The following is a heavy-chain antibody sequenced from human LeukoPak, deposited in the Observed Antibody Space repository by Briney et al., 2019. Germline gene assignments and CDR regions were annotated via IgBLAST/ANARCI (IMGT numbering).Heavy chain of an antibody. Sequence: ASVKVSCKVSGYTLTELSMHWVRQAPGKGLEWVGGFDPEDGETIYAQKFQGRVTMTEDTSTDTAYMELSSLRSEDTAVYYCARDPRYDSSVIPGSFDYWGQGTLVTVSS. V-gene: IGHV1-24*01. CDR1: GYTLTELS. CDR3: ARDPRYDSSVIPGSFDY. CDR2: FDPEDGET. J-gene: IGHJ4*02. D-gene: IGHD3-22*01.